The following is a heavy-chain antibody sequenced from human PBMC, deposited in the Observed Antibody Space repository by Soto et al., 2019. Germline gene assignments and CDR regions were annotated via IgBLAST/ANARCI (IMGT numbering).Heavy chain of an antibody. Sequence: SETLSLTCAVYCGSFSGYYWTWIRQPPGTGLEWIGEINHSGSTNYNPSLKSRVTISVDTSKNQFSLKLTSVTAADTAVYYCAREKPYSSSWYHDYWGQGTLVTVSS. V-gene: IGHV4-34*01. CDR2: INHSGST. J-gene: IGHJ4*02. CDR3: AREKPYSSSWYHDY. CDR1: CGSFSGYY. D-gene: IGHD6-13*01.